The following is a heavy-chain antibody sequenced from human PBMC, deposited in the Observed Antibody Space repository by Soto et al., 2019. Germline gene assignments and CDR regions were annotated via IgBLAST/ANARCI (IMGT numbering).Heavy chain of an antibody. D-gene: IGHD5-18*01. J-gene: IGHJ6*02. Sequence: SAKVSCKDSGGTFSSYAISWVRQAPGQGLEWMGGIIPIFGTANYAQKFQGRVTITADESTSTAYMELSSLRSEDTAVYYCADLESNHVDTVYSGIDLRSLGYTVTVAS. CDR2: IIPIFGTA. CDR3: ADLESNHVDTVYSGIDL. V-gene: IGHV1-69*13. CDR1: GGTFSSYA.